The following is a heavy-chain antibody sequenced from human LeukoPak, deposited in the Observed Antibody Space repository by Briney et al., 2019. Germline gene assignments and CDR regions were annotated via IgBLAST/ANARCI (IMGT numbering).Heavy chain of an antibody. CDR3: ARAGFYYDSSGPKVFDY. V-gene: IGHV5-51*01. Sequence: GESLKISCKGSGYRFTSYWIGWVRRMPGKGLEWMGIIYPGDSDTRYSPSFQGQVTISADKSISTAYLQWSSLKASDTAMYYCARAGFYYDSSGPKVFDYWGQGTLVTVSS. J-gene: IGHJ4*02. CDR2: IYPGDSDT. CDR1: GYRFTSYW. D-gene: IGHD3-22*01.